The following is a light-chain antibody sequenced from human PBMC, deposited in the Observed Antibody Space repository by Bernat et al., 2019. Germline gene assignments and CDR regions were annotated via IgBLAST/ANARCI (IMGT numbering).Light chain of an antibody. CDR1: QSISTW. J-gene: IGKJ4*01. Sequence: GDTVTITCRARQSISTWLAWSQQKPGKVPNLLIYKASRLHSGVPPRFSGSGSGTDFTLTISSLQSEDFGSYYGQQHNSYPLTVGGGTKVELK. V-gene: IGKV1D-16*01. CDR3: QQHNSYPLT. CDR2: KAS.